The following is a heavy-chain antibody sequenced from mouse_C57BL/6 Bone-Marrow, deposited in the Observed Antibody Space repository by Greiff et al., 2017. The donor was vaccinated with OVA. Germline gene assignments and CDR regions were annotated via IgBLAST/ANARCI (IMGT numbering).Heavy chain of an antibody. V-gene: IGHV1-64*01. Sequence: VKLQESGAELVKPGASVKLSCKASGYTFTSYWMHWVKQRPGQGLEWIGMIHPNSGSTNYNEKFKSKATLTVDKSSSTAYMQLSSLTSEDSAVYYCARPFITTVVVFDYWGQGTTLTVSS. CDR1: GYTFTSYW. CDR2: IHPNSGST. J-gene: IGHJ2*01. CDR3: ARPFITTVVVFDY. D-gene: IGHD1-1*01.